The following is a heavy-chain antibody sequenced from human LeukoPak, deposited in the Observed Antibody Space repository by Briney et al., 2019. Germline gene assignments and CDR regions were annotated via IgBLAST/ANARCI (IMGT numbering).Heavy chain of an antibody. CDR3: ADFWSGYYVY. CDR2: IIPIFGTA. J-gene: IGHJ4*02. V-gene: IGHV1-69*13. Sequence: GASVKVSCKASGGTFSIYAISWVRQAPGQGLEWMGGIIPIFGTANYAQKFQGRVTITADESTSTAYMELSSLRSEDTAVYYCADFWSGYYVYWGQGTLVTVSS. D-gene: IGHD3-3*01. CDR1: GGTFSIYA.